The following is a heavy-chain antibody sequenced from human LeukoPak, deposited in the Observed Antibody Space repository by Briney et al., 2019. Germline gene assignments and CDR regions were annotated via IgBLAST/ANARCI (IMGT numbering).Heavy chain of an antibody. D-gene: IGHD3-10*01. CDR2: INHSGST. CDR3: ARGGQARYYYGSGRTERGYFDY. V-gene: IGHV4-34*01. J-gene: IGHJ4*02. Sequence: SETLSLTCAVYGGSFSGYYWSWIRQPPGKGLEWIGEINHSGSTNYNPSLKSRVTISVDRSKNQFSLKLSSVTAADTAVYYCARGGQARYYYGSGRTERGYFDYWGQGTLVTVSS. CDR1: GGSFSGYY.